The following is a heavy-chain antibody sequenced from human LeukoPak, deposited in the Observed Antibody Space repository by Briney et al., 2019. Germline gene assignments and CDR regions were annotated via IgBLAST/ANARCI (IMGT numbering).Heavy chain of an antibody. Sequence: GGSLRLSCAASEFTFSSYSMNWVRQAPGKGLEWVSSISSSSDYIYYADSVKGRFTISRDNAKNSPYLQMNRLRVEDTAVYYCARDPNQIAPWGQGTLVTVSS. D-gene: IGHD1-14*01. CDR2: ISSSSDYI. CDR1: EFTFSSYS. V-gene: IGHV3-21*01. J-gene: IGHJ5*02. CDR3: ARDPNQIAP.